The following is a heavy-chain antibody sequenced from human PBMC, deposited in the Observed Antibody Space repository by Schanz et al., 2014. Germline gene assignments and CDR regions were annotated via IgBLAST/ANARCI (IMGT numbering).Heavy chain of an antibody. CDR2: ISGSGGST. Sequence: EVQLAESGGGLVQPGGSLRLSCAASGFGFSSYSMNWVRQAPGKGLEWVSAISGSGGSTYYADSVKGRFTISRDNAKSSLYLQMNSLRVEDTAVYYCAASSGWHPSTDYWGQGTLVTVSS. V-gene: IGHV3-23*04. J-gene: IGHJ4*02. D-gene: IGHD6-19*01. CDR1: GFGFSSYS. CDR3: AASSGWHPSTDY.